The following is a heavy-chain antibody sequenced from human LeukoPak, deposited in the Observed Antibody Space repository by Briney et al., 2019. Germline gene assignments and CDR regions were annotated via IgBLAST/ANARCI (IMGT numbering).Heavy chain of an antibody. CDR1: GGSISSYY. Sequence: PSETLSLTCTVSGGSISSYYWSWIRQPPGKGLEWIGYIYYSGSTNYNLSLKSRVTISVDTSKNQFSLKLSSVTAADTAVYYCARASDDYLPTADYWGQGTLVTVSS. J-gene: IGHJ4*02. D-gene: IGHD2/OR15-2a*01. V-gene: IGHV4-59*01. CDR3: ARASDDYLPTADY. CDR2: IYYSGST.